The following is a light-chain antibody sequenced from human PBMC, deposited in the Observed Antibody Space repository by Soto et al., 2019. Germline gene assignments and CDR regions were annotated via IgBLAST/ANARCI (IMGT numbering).Light chain of an antibody. J-gene: IGLJ3*02. V-gene: IGLV2-23*01. CDR1: SSDIGTYKL. CDR3: CSYAGSSTVV. Sequence: QSALTQPASVSGSPGQSITLSCTGTSSDIGTYKLVSWYQQHPGKAPKLIIYEDSKRPSGVSSRFSGSKSGNTASLTISGLQTEYVADYYCCSYAGSSTVVFGGGSKLTV. CDR2: EDS.